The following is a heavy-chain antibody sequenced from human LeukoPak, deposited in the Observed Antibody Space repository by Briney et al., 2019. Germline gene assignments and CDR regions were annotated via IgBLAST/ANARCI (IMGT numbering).Heavy chain of an antibody. CDR2: ISGSGGST. J-gene: IGHJ1*01. D-gene: IGHD5-12*01. V-gene: IGHV3-23*01. Sequence: GGSLRLSCAASGFTFSSYAMSWVRQAPGKGLEWVSAISGSGGSTYYADSEKGRFTISRDNSKNTLYLQMNSLRAEDTAVYYCAKQSGYSEYFQHWGQGTLVTVSS. CDR3: AKQSGYSEYFQH. CDR1: GFTFSSYA.